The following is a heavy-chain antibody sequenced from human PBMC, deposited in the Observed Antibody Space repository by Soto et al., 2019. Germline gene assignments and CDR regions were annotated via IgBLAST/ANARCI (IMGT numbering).Heavy chain of an antibody. J-gene: IGHJ6*02. D-gene: IGHD2-2*01. V-gene: IGHV1-2*02. CDR1: GYTFTGYY. CDR2: LNPNSGGT. CDR3: ARVVVVPAGTLDYGMDV. Sequence: ASVKVSCKASGYTFTGYYMHWVRQAPGQGLEWMGWLNPNSGGTNYAQKFQGRVTMTRDTSISTAYMELSRLRSDDTAVYYCARVVVVPAGTLDYGMDVWGQGTTVTVSS.